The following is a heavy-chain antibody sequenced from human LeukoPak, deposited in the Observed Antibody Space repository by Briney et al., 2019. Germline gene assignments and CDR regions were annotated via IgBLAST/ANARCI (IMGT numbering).Heavy chain of an antibody. CDR1: PYSISSGYY. Sequence: SETLSLTCAVSPYSISSGYYWGWIRQPPGKGLEWIGSVYYSGSTYYNPSLKSRVTISVDTSDKQFSLRLTSVTAADTAVYYCARFAGHLSNGYYFDYWGQGTLVTVSS. CDR3: ARFAGHLSNGYYFDY. CDR2: VYYSGST. V-gene: IGHV4-38-2*01. J-gene: IGHJ4*02. D-gene: IGHD2-2*03.